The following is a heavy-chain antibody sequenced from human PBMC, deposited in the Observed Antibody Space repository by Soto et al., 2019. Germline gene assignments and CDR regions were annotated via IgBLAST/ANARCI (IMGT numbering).Heavy chain of an antibody. D-gene: IGHD3-22*01. Sequence: QVQLVQSGAEVKKPGSSVKVSCKASGGTFSSYAISWVRQAPRQGREWMGGIIPIFGTANYAQKFQGRFTITADESTSTAYMDLSSLRSEDTAVYYCARARDSSGYYYGYFDYWGQGTMVTVAS. CDR1: GGTFSSYA. V-gene: IGHV1-69*01. CDR3: ARARDSSGYYYGYFDY. J-gene: IGHJ4*02. CDR2: IIPIFGTA.